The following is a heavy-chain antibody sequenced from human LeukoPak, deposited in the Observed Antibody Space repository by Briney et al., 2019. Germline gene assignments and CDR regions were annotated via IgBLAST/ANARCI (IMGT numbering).Heavy chain of an antibody. CDR2: INHSGST. CDR1: GGSFSGYY. CDR3: ARRPQKHLWYRY. D-gene: IGHD5-18*01. J-gene: IGHJ4*02. V-gene: IGHV4-34*01. Sequence: SETLSLTCAVYGGSFSGYYWSWIRQPPGKGLEWIGEINHSGSTNYNPSLKSRVTISVDTSKNQFSLKLSSVTAADTAVYYCARRPQKHLWYRYWGQGTLVTVSS.